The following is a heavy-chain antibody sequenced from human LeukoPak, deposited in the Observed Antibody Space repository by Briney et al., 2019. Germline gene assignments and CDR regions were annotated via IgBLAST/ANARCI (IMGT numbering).Heavy chain of an antibody. CDR1: GGSLSGYY. V-gene: IGHV4-34*01. CDR3: ARLRQWLVPGYFQH. J-gene: IGHJ1*01. Sequence: PSETLSLTCAVYGGSLSGYYWSWIRKPPGKGLKWIGEINHSGSTNYNPSLKSRVTISVDTSKNQFSLKLSSVTAADTAVYYGARLRQWLVPGYFQHWGQGTLVTVSS. CDR2: INHSGST. D-gene: IGHD6-19*01.